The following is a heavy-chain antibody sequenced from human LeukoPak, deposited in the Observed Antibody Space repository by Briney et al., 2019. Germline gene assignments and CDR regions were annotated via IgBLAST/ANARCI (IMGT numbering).Heavy chain of an antibody. CDR1: GFTFSSYW. D-gene: IGHD3-22*01. Sequence: AGGSLRLSCAASGFTFSSYWMSWVRQAPGKGLEWVANIKHDGSDKYYVDSVKGQFTISRDNAKDSLYLQMNSLRAGDTAVYYCMREGYYDSSRYFRGASGYWGQGTLVTVSS. CDR2: IKHDGSDK. J-gene: IGHJ4*02. CDR3: MREGYYDSSRYFRGASGY. V-gene: IGHV3-7*01.